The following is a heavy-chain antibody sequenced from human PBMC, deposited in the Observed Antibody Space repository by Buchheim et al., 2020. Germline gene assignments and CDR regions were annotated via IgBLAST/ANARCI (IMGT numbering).Heavy chain of an antibody. D-gene: IGHD1-26*01. CDR3: ASSSPFLGATYYYYYGMDV. J-gene: IGHJ6*02. CDR2: IDHSDSYT. Sequence: EVQLVQSGAEVKKPGESLRISCKGSGYSFTSYWISWVRQMPGKGLEWMGRIDHSDSYTNYSPSFQGHVTIPADTSISTAYPQWSILKASDTAMYYCASSSPFLGATYYYYYGMDVWGQGTT. CDR1: GYSFTSYW. V-gene: IGHV5-10-1*03.